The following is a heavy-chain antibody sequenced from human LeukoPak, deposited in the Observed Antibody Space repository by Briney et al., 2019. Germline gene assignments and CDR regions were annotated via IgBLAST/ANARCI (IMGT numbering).Heavy chain of an antibody. CDR3: ARTTAHWYFDL. V-gene: IGHV4-4*07. J-gene: IGHJ2*01. CDR1: GGSISSYY. Sequence: SETLSLTCTVSGGSISSYYWIWIRIRQPAGKGLEWIGGIHSSGNTNYNPSLKCRVPMSVDTAQNQFSFALTSSTVPDTAVYYCARTTAHWYFDLWGRGTLVSVSS. D-gene: IGHD2-21*02. CDR2: IHSSGNT.